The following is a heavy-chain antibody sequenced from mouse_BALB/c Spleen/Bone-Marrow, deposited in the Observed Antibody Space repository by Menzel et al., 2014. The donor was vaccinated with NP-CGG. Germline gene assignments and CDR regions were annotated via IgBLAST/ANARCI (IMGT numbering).Heavy chain of an antibody. CDR2: ISYSGNA. V-gene: IGHV3-8*02. CDR1: GDSITSSC. J-gene: IGHJ2*01. Sequence: VQLQQSGPSLVKPSQTLSLTCSVTGDSITSSCWNWIRKFPGNKLEYMGYISYSGNAYYNPSLKSRISLTRDTSKNQYYLQLNSVTTEDTATYFCARGNGYHFDYWGQGTTLTVSS. CDR3: ARGNGYHFDY. D-gene: IGHD1-2*01.